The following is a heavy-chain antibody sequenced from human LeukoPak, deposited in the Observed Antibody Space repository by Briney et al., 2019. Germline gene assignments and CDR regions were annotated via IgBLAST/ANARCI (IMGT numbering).Heavy chain of an antibody. V-gene: IGHV4-59*01. D-gene: IGHD6-13*01. CDR3: ARHGGSWTFDS. Sequence: SETLSLTCSVSGGSISGYYWSWIRQPPGKGLEWIGWIHYTGSTHYNPSLKSRLTISIATSKNQFSLKVSSVTAADTAVYYCARHGGSWTFDSWAQGTLVTVSS. CDR2: IHYTGST. J-gene: IGHJ4*02. CDR1: GGSISGYY.